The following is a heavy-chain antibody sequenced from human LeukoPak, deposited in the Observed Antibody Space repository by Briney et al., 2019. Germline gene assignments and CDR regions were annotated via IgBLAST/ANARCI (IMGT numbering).Heavy chain of an antibody. CDR2: IYYNGST. Sequence: SETLSLTCTVSGGSISSSSYYWGWIRQPPGKGLEWIGSIYYNGSTYYNPSLKSRVTISVDTSKNQFSLKLSSVTAADTAVYYCARIEVHTQMDVWGQGTTVTVSS. J-gene: IGHJ6*02. CDR3: ARIEVHTQMDV. CDR1: GGSISSSSYY. V-gene: IGHV4-39*07.